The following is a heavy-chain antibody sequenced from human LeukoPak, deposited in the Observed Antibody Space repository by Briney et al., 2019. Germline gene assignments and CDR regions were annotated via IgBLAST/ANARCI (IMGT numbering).Heavy chain of an antibody. CDR1: GFTFSTYG. J-gene: IGHJ6*02. Sequence: GRSLRLSCAASGFTFSTYGMNWVRQAPGKGLEWVSGIGGSGGNTWYADSVKGRFTISRDNSKDTLYLQMNRLRAEDTATYYCAKYRTGPPYGLDVWGQGTTVTVSS. CDR2: IGGSGGNT. D-gene: IGHD1-26*01. V-gene: IGHV3-23*01. CDR3: AKYRTGPPYGLDV.